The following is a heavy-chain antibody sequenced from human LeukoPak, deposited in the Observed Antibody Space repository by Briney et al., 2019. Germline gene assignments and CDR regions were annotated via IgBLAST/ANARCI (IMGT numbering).Heavy chain of an antibody. CDR1: GYTFNSYA. V-gene: IGHV1-3*01. CDR2: INAGNGNT. Sequence: ASVKVSCKASGYTFNSYAMHWVRQAPGQRLEWMGWINAGNGNTKYSQKFQGRVTITRDTSASTAYMELSSLRSEDTAVYYCARGATRFGELLDDYWGQGTLVTVSS. J-gene: IGHJ4*02. CDR3: ARGATRFGELLDDY. D-gene: IGHD3-10*01.